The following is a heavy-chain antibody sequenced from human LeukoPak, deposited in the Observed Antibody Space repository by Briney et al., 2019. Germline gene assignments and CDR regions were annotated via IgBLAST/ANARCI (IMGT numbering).Heavy chain of an antibody. CDR3: ARSITKGYYYYMDV. J-gene: IGHJ6*03. CDR1: GYTFTSYA. D-gene: IGHD3-10*01. Sequence: ASVKVSCKASGYTFTSYAISWVRQAPGQGLEWMGWISAYNGNTNYAQKLQGRVTMTTDTSTSTAYMELRSLRSDDTAVYYCARSITKGYYYYMDVWGKGTTVTVSS. CDR2: ISAYNGNT. V-gene: IGHV1-18*01.